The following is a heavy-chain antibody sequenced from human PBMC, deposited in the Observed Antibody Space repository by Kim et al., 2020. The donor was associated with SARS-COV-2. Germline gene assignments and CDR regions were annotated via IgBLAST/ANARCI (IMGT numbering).Heavy chain of an antibody. CDR3: ARGKGYFDWKTKTGGWFDP. CDR1: GYTFTSYG. CDR2: ISAYNGNT. D-gene: IGHD3-9*01. Sequence: ASVKVSCKASGYTFTSYGISWVRQAPGQGLEWMGWISAYNGNTNYAQKLQGRVTMTTDTSTSTAYMELRSLRSDDTAVYYCARGKGYFDWKTKTGGWFDPWGQGTLVTVSS. V-gene: IGHV1-18*01. J-gene: IGHJ5*02.